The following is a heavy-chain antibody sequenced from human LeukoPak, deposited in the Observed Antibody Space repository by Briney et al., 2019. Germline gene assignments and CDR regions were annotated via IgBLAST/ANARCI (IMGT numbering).Heavy chain of an antibody. CDR1: GFTVSSNY. J-gene: IGHJ6*02. CDR3: ARDPTSFVAVGVYSYYYCGMDV. Sequence: GGSLRLSCAASGFTVSSNYMSWVRQAPGKGLEWVSVIYSGGSTYYADSVKGRFTISRDNSKNTLYLQMNSLRAEDTAEYYCARDPTSFVAVGVYSYYYCGMDVWGQGTTVTVSS. V-gene: IGHV3-53*01. D-gene: IGHD6-19*01. CDR2: IYSGGST.